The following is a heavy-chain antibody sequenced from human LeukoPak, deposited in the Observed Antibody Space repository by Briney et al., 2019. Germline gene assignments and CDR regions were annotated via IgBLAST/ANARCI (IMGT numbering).Heavy chain of an antibody. V-gene: IGHV4-39*01. D-gene: IGHD2-2*01. Sequence: AETLSLTCTVSGGSISSSSYYWGWIRQPPGKGLEWIGSIYYSGSTYYNPPLKSRVTISVDTSKNQFSLKLSSVTAADTAVYYCARQSCSSTSCYVRVYYYYYGMDVWGQGTTVTVSS. J-gene: IGHJ6*02. CDR3: ARQSCSSTSCYVRVYYYYYGMDV. CDR1: GGSISSSSYY. CDR2: IYYSGST.